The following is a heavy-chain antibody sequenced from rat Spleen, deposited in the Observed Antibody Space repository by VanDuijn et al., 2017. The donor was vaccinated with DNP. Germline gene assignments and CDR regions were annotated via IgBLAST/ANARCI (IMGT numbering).Heavy chain of an antibody. D-gene: IGHD4-1*01. CDR1: GFTFNNYW. CDR3: ASGFGWFAY. CDR2: ITTGGEIT. Sequence: EVHLVESGGDLVQPGRSLKLSCVASGFTFNNYWMTWIRQVPGKGLEWIASITTGGEITYYPDSVKGRFTISRDHATNTLYLRLNSLRSEDTAIYYCASGFGWFAYWGQGTLVTVSS. V-gene: IGHV5-31*01. J-gene: IGHJ3*01.